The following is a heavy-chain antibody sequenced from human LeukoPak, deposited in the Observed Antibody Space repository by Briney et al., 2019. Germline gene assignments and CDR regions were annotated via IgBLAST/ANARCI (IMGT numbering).Heavy chain of an antibody. Sequence: SETLSLTCTVSGAPIGSYYYNWIRQTAGRGLEWIGRLYISGSTDYNPSLKSRVTISVDRSTNQFSLNLRSVTAADTAVYFCARDLSGSLYFDYWGQGVLVTVSS. J-gene: IGHJ4*02. CDR3: ARDLSGSLYFDY. V-gene: IGHV4-4*07. D-gene: IGHD3-10*01. CDR1: GAPIGSYY. CDR2: LYISGST.